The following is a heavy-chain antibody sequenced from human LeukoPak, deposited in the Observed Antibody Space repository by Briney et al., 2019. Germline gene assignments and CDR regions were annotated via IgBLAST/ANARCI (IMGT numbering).Heavy chain of an antibody. V-gene: IGHV1-69*04. CDR2: IVPILGIA. J-gene: IGHJ5*02. Sequence: GSSVKVSCKASGGTFSSYAISWVRQAPGQGLEWMGRIVPILGIANYAQKFQGRVTITADKSTSTAYMELSSLRSEDTAVYYCAPTYYDFWSGYYDGWFDPWGQGTLATVPS. CDR3: APTYYDFWSGYYDGWFDP. D-gene: IGHD3-3*01. CDR1: GGTFSSYA.